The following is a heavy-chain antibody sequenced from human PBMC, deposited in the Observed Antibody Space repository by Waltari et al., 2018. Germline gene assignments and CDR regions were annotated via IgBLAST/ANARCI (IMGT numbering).Heavy chain of an antibody. Sequence: EVQLVESGGGLVQPGGSLRLSCVASGFTFTDHYMDWVRQAPGQGLEWISRTKNKANSHITDYAASVKGRFIASRDDSKNSLYLQRNNLKTEDTAVYYCARDTATALDSWTQGTLVTVSA. CDR1: GFTFTDHY. D-gene: IGHD1-1*01. J-gene: IGHJ4*02. CDR2: TKNKANSHIT. V-gene: IGHV3-72*01. CDR3: ARDTATALDS.